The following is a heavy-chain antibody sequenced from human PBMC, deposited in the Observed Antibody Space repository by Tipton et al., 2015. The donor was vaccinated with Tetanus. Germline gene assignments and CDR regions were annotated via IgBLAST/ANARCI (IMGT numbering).Heavy chain of an antibody. CDR2: ISAYNGNT. CDR3: ARLEYYDDSSGYWLLDY. D-gene: IGHD3-22*01. Sequence: QSGAEVKKPGASVKVSCKASGYTFTSYGISWVRQAPGQGLEWMGWISAYNGNTNYAQKLQGRVTMTTDTSTSTAYMELRSLRSDDTAVYYCARLEYYDDSSGYWLLDYWGQGTVVTVSS. CDR1: GYTFTSYG. J-gene: IGHJ4*02. V-gene: IGHV1-18*01.